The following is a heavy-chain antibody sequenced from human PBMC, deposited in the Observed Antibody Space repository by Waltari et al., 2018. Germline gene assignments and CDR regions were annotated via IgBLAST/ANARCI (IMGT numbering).Heavy chain of an antibody. CDR3: ARGRGANYYDSSGTYGMYV. CDR2: IKHSGST. J-gene: IGHJ6*02. Sequence: QVQLQQWGAGLLKPSETLSLTCAVYGGSFSGYYWSWIRQPPGKGLEWIGEIKHSGSTTYSPSLKRRVTISVDTSKNHFSLKLSSVAAANTAVYYCARGRGANYYDSSGTYGMYVWGQGTTVTVSS. V-gene: IGHV4-34*01. CDR1: GGSFSGYY. D-gene: IGHD3-22*01.